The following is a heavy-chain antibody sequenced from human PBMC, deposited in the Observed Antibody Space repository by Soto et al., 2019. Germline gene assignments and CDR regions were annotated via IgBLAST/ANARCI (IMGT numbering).Heavy chain of an antibody. CDR3: TRGPRATSAGTSAH. D-gene: IGHD6-13*01. CDR2: ISTRSNSI. J-gene: IGHJ4*02. Sequence: GGSLRLSCAASGFSFSTYSMNWVRQAPGKGLEWVSYISTRSNSIYYADSVKGRFTISRDNAKDSLYLQMNDLRAEDSALYHCTRGPRATSAGTSAHWGQGTLVTVSS. V-gene: IGHV3-48*04. CDR1: GFSFSTYS.